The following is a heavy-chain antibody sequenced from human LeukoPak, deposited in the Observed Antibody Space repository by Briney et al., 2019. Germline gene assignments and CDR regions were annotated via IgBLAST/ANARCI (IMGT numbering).Heavy chain of an antibody. Sequence: GGSLRLSCVGSEFTFSGYSMNWVRQAPGKGLEWVAYISSSSGTIYYADSVKGRFTISRDNAKNSLYLQMNSLRAEDTAVYYCARRPEFGVLYYMDVWGKGTTVTVSS. CDR2: ISSSSGTI. V-gene: IGHV3-48*01. CDR1: EFTFSGYS. J-gene: IGHJ6*03. D-gene: IGHD3-16*01. CDR3: ARRPEFGVLYYMDV.